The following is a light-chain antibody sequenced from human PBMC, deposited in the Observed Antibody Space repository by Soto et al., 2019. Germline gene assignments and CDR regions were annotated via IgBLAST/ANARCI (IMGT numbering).Light chain of an antibody. Sequence: ETVVTQSPGTLSLSPGERGTLSCRASQSVDSNYLAWYQQKPGQAPRLLIYGASTRATGIPDRFSGSGSGTDFTLTISRLEPEDFAVYYCQQYGSSPRTFGQGTKVEIK. CDR2: GAS. J-gene: IGKJ1*01. CDR3: QQYGSSPRT. CDR1: QSVDSNY. V-gene: IGKV3-20*01.